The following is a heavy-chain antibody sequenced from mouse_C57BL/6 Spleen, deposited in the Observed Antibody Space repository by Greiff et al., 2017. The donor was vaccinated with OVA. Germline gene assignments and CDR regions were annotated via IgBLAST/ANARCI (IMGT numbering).Heavy chain of an antibody. CDR2: IDPENGDT. V-gene: IGHV14-4*01. J-gene: IGHJ2*01. CDR3: TPLNYGSSYDDFDY. CDR1: GFTIKDDY. Sequence: VQLQQSGAELVRPGASVKLSCTASGFTIKDDYMHWVKQRPEQGLEWIGWIDPENGDTEYASKFQGKATITADTSSNTAYLQLSSLTSEDTAVYYCTPLNYGSSYDDFDYWGQGTTLTVSS. D-gene: IGHD1-1*01.